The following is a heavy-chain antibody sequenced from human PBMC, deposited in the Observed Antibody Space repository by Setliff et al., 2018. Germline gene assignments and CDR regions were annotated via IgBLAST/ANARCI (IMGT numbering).Heavy chain of an antibody. CDR2: IIPIFGTA. CDR1: GYTFTVYT. Sequence: SVKVSCKVSGYTFTVYTMNWVRQAPGQGLEWMGGIIPIFGTANYAQKFQGRVTITADESTSTAYMDLSGLISDDTGVYYCTRKGPTSSFDYWGQGTLVTVSS. V-gene: IGHV1-69*13. D-gene: IGHD2-2*01. J-gene: IGHJ4*02. CDR3: TRKGPTSSFDY.